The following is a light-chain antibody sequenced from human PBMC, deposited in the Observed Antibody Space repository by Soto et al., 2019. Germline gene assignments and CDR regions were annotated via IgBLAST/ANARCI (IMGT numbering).Light chain of an antibody. J-gene: IGKJ1*01. Sequence: EIVMTQSPATLSVSPGERATLSCRASQSVSSNSAWYQQKPGQAPRLLIYGASTRATGIPARFSGSGSGTEFTLTISSLQSEDFAVYYCQQYSDWPRTFGQGTKVEIK. CDR2: GAS. CDR3: QQYSDWPRT. CDR1: QSVSSN. V-gene: IGKV3-15*01.